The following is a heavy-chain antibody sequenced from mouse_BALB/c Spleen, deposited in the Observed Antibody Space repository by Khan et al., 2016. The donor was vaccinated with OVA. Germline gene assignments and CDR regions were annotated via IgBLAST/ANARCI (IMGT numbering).Heavy chain of an antibody. CDR2: IWGDGNT. J-gene: IGHJ4*01. Sequence: QMQLEESGPSLVAPSQSLSITCTVSGFLLTSYGVSWVRQPPGKGLEWLGVIWGDGNTNFHSALRSRLSISKDNSKSQVFLKLNSLQTDDTATYYCAKDRGYYAVDYWGQGTSVTVSS. V-gene: IGHV2-3*01. CDR3: AKDRGYYAVDY. CDR1: GFLLTSYG.